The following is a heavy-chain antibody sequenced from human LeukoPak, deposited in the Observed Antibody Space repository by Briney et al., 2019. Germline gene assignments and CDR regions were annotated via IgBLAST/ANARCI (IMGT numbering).Heavy chain of an antibody. Sequence: GGSLRLSCAASAFTFSRYYMSWVRQAPGKGLEWVASIKPDGSEKYYVDSVKGRFTISRDNAEKSLYLQMHSLRVEDTAVYYCAKDGDGIEAPFDYRRQRTLVAVSS. J-gene: IGHJ4*02. CDR3: AKDGDGIEAPFDY. CDR1: AFTFSRYY. D-gene: IGHD5-24*01. V-gene: IGHV3-7*01. CDR2: IKPDGSEK.